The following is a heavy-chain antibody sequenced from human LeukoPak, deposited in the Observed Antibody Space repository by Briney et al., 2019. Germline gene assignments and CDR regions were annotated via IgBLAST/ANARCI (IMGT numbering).Heavy chain of an antibody. CDR2: FDPEDGET. Sequence: ASVKVSCKVFGYTLTELSMHWVRQAPGKGLEWMGGFDPEDGETIYAQKFQGRVTMTEDTATNTAYMELSSLRSEDTAVYYCATDGVAVIWSRREIVAYALDIWGQGTMVTVSS. D-gene: IGHD3-3*01. J-gene: IGHJ3*02. CDR1: GYTLTELS. CDR3: ATDGVAVIWSRREIVAYALDI. V-gene: IGHV1-24*01.